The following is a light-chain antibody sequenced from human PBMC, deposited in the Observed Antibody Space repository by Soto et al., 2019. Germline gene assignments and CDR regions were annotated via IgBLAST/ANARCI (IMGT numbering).Light chain of an antibody. Sequence: IVWTHSSVSLSLSPRERVTLSRRASQSVSNSLAWYQQKPGQPPRLLIYDVSNRATGIPDRFSGSGSGTDFTLTITRLEPEDFAVYFCQQHDNSPLITFGQGTRLEIK. V-gene: IGKV3-11*01. CDR2: DVS. CDR3: QQHDNSPLIT. J-gene: IGKJ5*01. CDR1: QSVSNS.